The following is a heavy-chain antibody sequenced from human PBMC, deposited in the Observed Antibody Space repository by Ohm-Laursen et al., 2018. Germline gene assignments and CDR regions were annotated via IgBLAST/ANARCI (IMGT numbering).Heavy chain of an antibody. CDR1: GFSFHDYG. Sequence: SLRLSCAASGFSFHDYGMHWVRHAPGKGLERVSGISWNSGSIGYADSVKGRFTISRDNAKNSRYLQMDSLRAEDTALYYCAKGLYGDPFGMDVWGQGTTVTVSS. V-gene: IGHV3-9*01. CDR3: AKGLYGDPFGMDV. D-gene: IGHD4-17*01. CDR2: ISWNSGSI. J-gene: IGHJ6*02.